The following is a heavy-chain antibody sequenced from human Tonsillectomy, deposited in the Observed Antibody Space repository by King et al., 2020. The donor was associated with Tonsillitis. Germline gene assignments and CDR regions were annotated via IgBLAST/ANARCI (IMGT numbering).Heavy chain of an antibody. CDR1: GFTFNSFG. CDR2: ISYDGTKK. D-gene: IGHD3-10*01. V-gene: IGHV3-30*18. CDR3: AKDYYGSGSYYPIDY. J-gene: IGHJ4*02. Sequence: VQLVESGGGVVQPGRSLRLSCAASGFTFNSFGMHWVRQAPGKGLEWVAVISYDGTKKIYADSVKGRFTVSRDNYKSTLYLKMNSLRAEDTAVYYCAKDYYGSGSYYPIDYWGQGTLVTVSS.